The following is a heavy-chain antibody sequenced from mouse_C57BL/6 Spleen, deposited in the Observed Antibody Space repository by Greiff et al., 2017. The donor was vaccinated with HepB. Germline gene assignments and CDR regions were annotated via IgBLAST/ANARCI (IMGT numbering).Heavy chain of an antibody. CDR1: GYTFTSYW. V-gene: IGHV1-50*01. J-gene: IGHJ2*01. D-gene: IGHD2-1*01. CDR3: ARKDGNCDSDY. CDR2: IDPSDSYT. Sequence: VQLQQPGAELVKPGASVKLSCKASGYTFTSYWMQWVKQRPGQGLEWIGEIDPSDSYTNYNQKFKGKATLTVDTSSSTAYMQLSSLTSEYSAVYYCARKDGNCDSDYWGQGTTLTVSS.